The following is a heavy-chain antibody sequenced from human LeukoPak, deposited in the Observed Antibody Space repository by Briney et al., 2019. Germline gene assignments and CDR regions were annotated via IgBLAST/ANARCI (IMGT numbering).Heavy chain of an antibody. CDR3: ARGIGWFGELKNWFDP. CDR2: IYYSGST. V-gene: IGHV4-59*11. J-gene: IGHJ5*02. Sequence: PSETLSLTCTVSGGSISSHYWSWIRQPPGKGLEWIGYIYYSGSTNYNPTLKSRVTISVDTSKNQFSLKLSSVTAADTAVYYCARGIGWFGELKNWFDPWGQGTLVTVSS. CDR1: GGSISSHY. D-gene: IGHD3-10*01.